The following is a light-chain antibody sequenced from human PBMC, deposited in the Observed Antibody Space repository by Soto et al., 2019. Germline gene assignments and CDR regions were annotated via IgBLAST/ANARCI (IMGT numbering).Light chain of an antibody. CDR3: LQTYNLPRT. V-gene: IGKV1-5*01. CDR1: QTISSW. Sequence: DIQMTQSPSTLSGSVGDRVTITCRASQTISSWLAWYQQKPGKAPKLLIYDASNLESGVPSRFSGSGSGTEFTLTIRNTQREDFATYYCLQTYNLPRTFGQGTKVDIK. J-gene: IGKJ1*01. CDR2: DAS.